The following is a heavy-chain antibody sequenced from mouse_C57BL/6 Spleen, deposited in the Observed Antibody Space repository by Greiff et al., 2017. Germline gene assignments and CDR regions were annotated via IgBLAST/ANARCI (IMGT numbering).Heavy chain of an antibody. CDR2: IDPSDSYT. D-gene: IGHD1-1*01. Sequence: QVQLQQPGAELVKPGASVKLSCKASGYTFTSYWMQWVKQRPGQGLEWIGEIDPSDSYTNYNQKFKGKATLPVDTSSSTAYMQLSSLTSEDSAVYYCARGGTTVVATDYWGQGTTLTVSS. CDR3: ARGGTTVVATDY. CDR1: GYTFTSYW. J-gene: IGHJ2*01. V-gene: IGHV1-50*01.